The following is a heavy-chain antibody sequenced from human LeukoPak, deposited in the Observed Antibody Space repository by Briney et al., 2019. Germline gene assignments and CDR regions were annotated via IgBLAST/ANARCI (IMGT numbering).Heavy chain of an antibody. CDR3: ARLIAAAGNFDY. CDR1: DGSISSSNW. D-gene: IGHD6-13*01. Sequence: SETLSLTCSVSDGSISSSNWWSWVRQPPGKGLEWIGEIYHSGSTNYNPSLKSRVTISVDKSKNQFSLKLSSVTAADTAVYYCARLIAAAGNFDYWGQGTLVTVS. J-gene: IGHJ4*02. V-gene: IGHV4-4*02. CDR2: IYHSGST.